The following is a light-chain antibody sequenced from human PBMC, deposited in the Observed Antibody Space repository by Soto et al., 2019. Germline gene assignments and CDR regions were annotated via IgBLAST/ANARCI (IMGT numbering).Light chain of an antibody. V-gene: IGLV1-51*02. CDR1: SSNIGNNY. CDR2: ENN. CDR3: GTWDSSLSAEV. J-gene: IGLJ3*02. Sequence: QSVLTQPPSVSAAPGQKVTISCSGSSSNIGNNYVSWYQQLPGTAPKLLIYENNKRPSGIPDRFSGSKSGTSATLGITGLQTGDEADYYCGTWDSSLSAEVFGGGPKLTVL.